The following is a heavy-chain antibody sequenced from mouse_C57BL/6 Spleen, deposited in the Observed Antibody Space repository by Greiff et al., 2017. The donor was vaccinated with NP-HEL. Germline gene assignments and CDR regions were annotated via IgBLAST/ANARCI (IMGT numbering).Heavy chain of an antibody. CDR2: INPNNGGT. V-gene: IGHV1-18*01. CDR3: ARSGDSSGYPYYFDY. CDR1: GYTFTDYN. D-gene: IGHD3-2*02. J-gene: IGHJ2*01. Sequence: VQLKQSGPELVKPGASVKIPCKASGYTFTDYNMDWVKQSHGKSLEWIGDINPNNGGTIYNQKFKGKATLTVDKSSSTAYMELRSLTSEDTAVYYCARSGDSSGYPYYFDYWGQGTTLTVSS.